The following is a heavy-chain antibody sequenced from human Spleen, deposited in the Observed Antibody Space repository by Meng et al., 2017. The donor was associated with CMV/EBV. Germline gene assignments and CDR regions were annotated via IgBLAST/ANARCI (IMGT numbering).Heavy chain of an antibody. CDR2: IYFGGDT. CDR3: VRIFKWFSNGFDV. Sequence: SETLSLTCTVSGASITISDYYWGWIRQPPGKGLEWIATIYFGGDTYYNPSLKSRVTISLHTSKSQFSLRLSSVTAADTAVYYCVRIFKWFSNGFDVWGQGTMVTVSS. D-gene: IGHD3-22*01. J-gene: IGHJ3*01. V-gene: IGHV4-39*07. CDR1: GASITISDYY.